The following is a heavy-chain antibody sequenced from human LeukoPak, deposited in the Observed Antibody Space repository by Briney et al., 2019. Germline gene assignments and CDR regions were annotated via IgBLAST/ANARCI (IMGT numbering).Heavy chain of an antibody. Sequence: GGSLRLSCAASGFTFNNYVMGWVRQAPGKGLEWVSSISGSGGGTYYADSVNGRFTISRDNSKNTLYLQMNSLRADDTAVYYCAREENGDYIDYWGQGTLATVSS. CDR1: GFTFNNYV. CDR3: AREENGDYIDY. V-gene: IGHV3-23*01. J-gene: IGHJ4*02. D-gene: IGHD4-17*01. CDR2: ISGSGGGT.